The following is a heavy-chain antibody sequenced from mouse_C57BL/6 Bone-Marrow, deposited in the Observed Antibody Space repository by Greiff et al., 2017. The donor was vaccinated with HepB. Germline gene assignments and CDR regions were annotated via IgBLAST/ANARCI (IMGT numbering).Heavy chain of an antibody. CDR3: ARFYYDYVPWFAY. D-gene: IGHD2-4*01. CDR2: IYPRSGNT. V-gene: IGHV1-81*01. J-gene: IGHJ3*01. CDR1: GYTFTSYG. Sequence: QVQLKESGAELARPGASVKLSCKASGYTFTSYGISWVKQRTGQGLEWIGEIYPRSGNTYYNEKFKGKATLTADKSSSTAYMELRSLTSEDSAVYFCARFYYDYVPWFAYWGQGTLVTVSA.